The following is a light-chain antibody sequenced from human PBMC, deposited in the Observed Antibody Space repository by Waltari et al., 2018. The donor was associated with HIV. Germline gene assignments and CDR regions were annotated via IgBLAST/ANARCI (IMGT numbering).Light chain of an antibody. CDR1: PGLLRNSNNLNF. CDR2: WAS. J-gene: IGKJ3*01. V-gene: IGKV4-1*01. CDR3: QQCYSVPVT. Sequence: DIVMTQSPASLAVSLGERATINCKSSPGLLRNSNNLNFFAWYQQKPGQPPKLLIYWASNRETAVPHRFSGSGSGTDFTHTISSLQAKDVAVYGCQQCYSVPVTFGPGTKVDIK.